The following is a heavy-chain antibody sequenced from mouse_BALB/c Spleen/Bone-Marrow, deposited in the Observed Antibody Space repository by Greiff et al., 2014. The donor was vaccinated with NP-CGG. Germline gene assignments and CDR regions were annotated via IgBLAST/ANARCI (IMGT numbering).Heavy chain of an antibody. D-gene: IGHD2-4*01. CDR2: IFPGTGTT. CDR1: GYTFTSYW. Sequence: QVHVKQSGAELVKPGASVKLSCKTSGYTFTSYWTHWVKQRPGQGLGWIGEIFPGTGTTYYNEKFKDKATLTIDTSSSTAYMQLSSLTSEDSAVYFCARKGISTVIATAYYFDYWGQGSTLTVSS. J-gene: IGHJ2*01. CDR3: ARKGISTVIATAYYFDY. V-gene: IGHV1S132*01.